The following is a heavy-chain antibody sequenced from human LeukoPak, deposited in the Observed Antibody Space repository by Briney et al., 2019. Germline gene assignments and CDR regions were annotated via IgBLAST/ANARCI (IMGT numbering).Heavy chain of an antibody. CDR1: GYTFTSYG. Sequence: GASVNVSCKASGYTFTSYGISWVRQAPGQGLEWMGWISAYNGSTNYAQKLQGRVTMTTDTSTSTAYMELRSLRSDDTAVYYCARDLEVGARPFLDYWGQGTLVTVSS. V-gene: IGHV1-18*01. CDR2: ISAYNGST. J-gene: IGHJ4*02. CDR3: ARDLEVGARPFLDY. D-gene: IGHD1-26*01.